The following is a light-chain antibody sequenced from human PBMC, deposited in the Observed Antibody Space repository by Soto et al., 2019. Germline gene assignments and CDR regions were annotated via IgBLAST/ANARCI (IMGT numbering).Light chain of an antibody. Sequence: QSVLTQPPSVSGAPGQRVTISCTGSSSNIGAGYDVHWYQQHPGTAPRLLIYGATHRPSGVPERFSGSRSGSSASLTITGLQTGDEADYYCGSWDSSLSAYVFGTGTQLTVL. CDR3: GSWDSSLSAYV. V-gene: IGLV1-40*01. J-gene: IGLJ1*01. CDR2: GAT. CDR1: SSNIGAGYD.